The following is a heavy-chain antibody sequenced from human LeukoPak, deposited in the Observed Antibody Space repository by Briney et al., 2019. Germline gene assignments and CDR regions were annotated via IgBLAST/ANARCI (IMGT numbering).Heavy chain of an antibody. CDR1: GFTFSSYG. V-gene: IGHV3-48*04. CDR3: ARGPIVIAVAGEFDY. Sequence: GGSLRLSCAASGFTFSSYGMHWVRQAPGKGLEWVSYISSSGSTIYYADSVKGRFTISRDNAKNSLYLQMNSLRAEDTAVYYCARGPIVIAVAGEFDYWGQGTLVTVSS. D-gene: IGHD6-19*01. J-gene: IGHJ4*02. CDR2: ISSSGSTI.